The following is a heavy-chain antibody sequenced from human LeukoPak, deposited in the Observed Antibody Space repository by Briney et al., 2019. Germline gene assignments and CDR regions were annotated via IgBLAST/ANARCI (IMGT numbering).Heavy chain of an antibody. V-gene: IGHV4-38-2*01. D-gene: IGHD2-2*01. CDR2: IYHSGST. J-gene: IGHJ4*02. CDR1: GYPISSGYY. Sequence: PSETLSLTCADSGYPISSGYYWGWIRQPPGKRVEWIGSIYHSGSTYYNPSLKSRVTISADTSKNQFSLKLSSVTAADTAVYYCASSGVVVPAVDFDYWGQGTLVTVSS. CDR3: ASSGVVVPAVDFDY.